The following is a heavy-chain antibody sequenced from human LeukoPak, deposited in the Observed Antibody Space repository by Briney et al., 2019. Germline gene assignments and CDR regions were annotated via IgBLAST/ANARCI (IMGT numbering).Heavy chain of an antibody. CDR3: ARDRGGATRWGKNWFDP. CDR1: GGSISSSSYY. J-gene: IGHJ5*02. CDR2: IYYSGST. V-gene: IGHV4-39*07. Sequence: PSETLSLTCTVSGGSISSSSYYWGWIRQPPGKGLEWIGSIYYSGSTYYNPSLKSRVTISVDTPKNQFSLKLSSVTAADTAVYYCARDRGGATRWGKNWFDPWGQGTLVTVSS. D-gene: IGHD1-26*01.